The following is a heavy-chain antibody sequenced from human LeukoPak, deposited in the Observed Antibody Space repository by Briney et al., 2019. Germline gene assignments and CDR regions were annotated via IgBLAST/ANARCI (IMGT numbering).Heavy chain of an antibody. CDR1: GFTFSDYY. V-gene: IGHV3-11*01. CDR3: ARGWLRFNYYYYYYMDV. Sequence: GGSLRLSCAASGFTFSDYYMSWIRQAPGKGLEWVSYISSSGSTIYYADSVKGRFTISRDNAKNSLYLQMNSLRAEDTAVYYCARGWLRFNYYYYYYMDVWGKGTTVTISS. J-gene: IGHJ6*03. CDR2: ISSSGSTI. D-gene: IGHD3-22*01.